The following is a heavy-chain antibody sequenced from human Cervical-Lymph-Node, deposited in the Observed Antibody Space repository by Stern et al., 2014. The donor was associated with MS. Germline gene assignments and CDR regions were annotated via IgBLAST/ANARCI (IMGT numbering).Heavy chain of an antibody. D-gene: IGHD4-17*01. Sequence: QMQLVQSGGGVVQPGRSLRLSCAASGFTFSSYAMHWVRQAPGKGLEWVAVVSYDGSNSYYGDSVKGRFTISRDNSKNTLYLQMNSLRAEDTAVYYCARVDYGDYEGFDYWGQGTLVTVSS. CDR3: ARVDYGDYEGFDY. J-gene: IGHJ4*02. V-gene: IGHV3-30-3*01. CDR1: GFTFSSYA. CDR2: VSYDGSNS.